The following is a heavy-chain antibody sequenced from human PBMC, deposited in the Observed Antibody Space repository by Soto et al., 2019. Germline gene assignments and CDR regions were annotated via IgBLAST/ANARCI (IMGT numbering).Heavy chain of an antibody. CDR2: IWYDGSNK. CDR1: GFTFSSYG. CDR3: ARDRAGRGFDP. V-gene: IGHV3-33*01. Sequence: ESGGGVVQPGRSLRLSCAASGFTFSSYGMHWVRQAPGKGLEWVAVIWYDGSNKYYADSVKGRFTISRDNSKNTLYLQMNSLRAEDTAVYYCARDRAGRGFDPWGQGTLVTVSS. J-gene: IGHJ5*02.